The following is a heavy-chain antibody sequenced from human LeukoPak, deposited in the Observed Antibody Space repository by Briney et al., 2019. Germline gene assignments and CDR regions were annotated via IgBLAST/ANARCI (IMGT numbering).Heavy chain of an antibody. CDR1: GFTFSSYS. D-gene: IGHD3-22*01. J-gene: IGHJ4*02. Sequence: PGGSLRLSCAASGFTFSSYSMNWVRQAPGKGLEWVSSISSSTSYIYYGDSVKGRFTISRDNAKNSLYLQMNSLRAEDTALYYCAKDPGPFYDSSGYTYFDYWGQGTLVTVSS. V-gene: IGHV3-21*04. CDR2: ISSSTSYI. CDR3: AKDPGPFYDSSGYTYFDY.